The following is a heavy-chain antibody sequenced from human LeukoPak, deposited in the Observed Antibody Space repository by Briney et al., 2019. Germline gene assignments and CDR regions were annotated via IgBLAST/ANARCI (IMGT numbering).Heavy chain of an antibody. CDR3: AKDPSYKYYDFWSGYSDY. CDR1: GFTFNTYA. Sequence: GGSLRLSCAASGFTFNTYAMHWVRQAPGTGLEWVAIISFDGSNTYYADSVKGRFTISRNNSKNTLYLQMNSLRAEDTAVYYCAKDPSYKYYDFWSGYSDYWGQGTLVTVSS. J-gene: IGHJ4*02. CDR2: ISFDGSNT. D-gene: IGHD3-3*01. V-gene: IGHV3-30-3*01.